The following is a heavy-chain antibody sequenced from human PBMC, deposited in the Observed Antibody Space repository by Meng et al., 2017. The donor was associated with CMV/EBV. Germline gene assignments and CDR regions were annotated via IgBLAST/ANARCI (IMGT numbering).Heavy chain of an antibody. J-gene: IGHJ6*02. CDR3: ARRKSAYYYYGMDV. CDR1: GYTFISYD. Sequence: ASVKVSCKASGYTFISYDINWVRQATGQGLEWMGWMNPNSGNTGYAQKFQGRVTMTRNTSISTAYMELSSLRSEDTAVYYCARRKSAYYYYGMDVWGQGTTVTVSS. CDR2: MNPNSGNT. V-gene: IGHV1-8*01.